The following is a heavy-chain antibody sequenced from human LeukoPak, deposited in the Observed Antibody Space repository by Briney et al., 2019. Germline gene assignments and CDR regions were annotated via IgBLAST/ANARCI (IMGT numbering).Heavy chain of an antibody. CDR1: GGSFSGYY. D-gene: IGHD3-10*01. J-gene: IGHJ4*02. CDR2: INHSGST. CDR3: ARRSGSGSYHY. Sequence: PSETLSLTCVVHGGSFSGYYWTWIRQPPGKGLEWIGEINHSGSTNYKSSLKSRVTISVDTSRNQFSLKLSSVTAADTAVYYCARRSGSGSYHYWGQGTLVTVSS. V-gene: IGHV4-34*01.